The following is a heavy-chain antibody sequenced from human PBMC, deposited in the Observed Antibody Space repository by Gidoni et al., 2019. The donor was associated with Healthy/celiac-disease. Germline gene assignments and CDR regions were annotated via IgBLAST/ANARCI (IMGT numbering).Heavy chain of an antibody. J-gene: IGHJ4*02. CDR2: IYYSGST. V-gene: IGHV4-39*01. Sequence: QLQLPESGPGLVKPSETLSLTCTVSGGSISSSSYYWGWIRQPPGKGLEWIGSIYYSGSTYYNPSLKSRVTISVDTSKNQFSLKLSSVTAADTAVYYCARGVVVAATSDYWGQGTLVTVSS. CDR1: GGSISSSSYY. CDR3: ARGVVVAATSDY. D-gene: IGHD2-15*01.